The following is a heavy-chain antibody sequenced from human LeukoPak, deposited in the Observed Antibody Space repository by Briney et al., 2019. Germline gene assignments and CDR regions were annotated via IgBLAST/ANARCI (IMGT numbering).Heavy chain of an antibody. V-gene: IGHV1-2*02. CDR3: ARGRGITGTNGDY. CDR1: GYTFTSYG. D-gene: IGHD1-20*01. Sequence: ASVKVSCKASGYTFTSYGISWVRQAPGQGLEWMGWINPNSGGTNYAQKFQGRVTMTRDTSISTAYMELSRLRSDDTAVYYSARGRGITGTNGDYWGQGTLVTVSS. J-gene: IGHJ4*02. CDR2: INPNSGGT.